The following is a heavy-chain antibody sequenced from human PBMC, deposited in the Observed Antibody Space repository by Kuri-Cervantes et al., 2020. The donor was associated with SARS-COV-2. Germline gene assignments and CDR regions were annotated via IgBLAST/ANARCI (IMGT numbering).Heavy chain of an antibody. CDR2: INHSGST. J-gene: IGHJ4*02. V-gene: IGHV4-34*01. Sequence: SETLSLTCAVYGGSFSGYYWSWIRQPPGKGLEWIGEINHSGSTNYNPSLKSRVTISVDTSKNQFSLKLSSVTAADTAVYYRARRLPYYFDYWGQGTLVTVSS. CDR1: GGSFSGYY. D-gene: IGHD4-11*01. CDR3: ARRLPYYFDY.